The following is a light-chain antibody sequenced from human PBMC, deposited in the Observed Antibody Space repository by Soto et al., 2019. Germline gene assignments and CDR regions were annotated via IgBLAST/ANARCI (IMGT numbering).Light chain of an antibody. V-gene: IGKV3-11*01. CDR3: QQRTVGPPIT. CDR1: QSVSSY. CDR2: DST. Sequence: EIVLTKYKAPLSLSPGERSTLSCMASQSVSSYLAWYQQKPGQPPRLVVYDSTLRANGVPDRFGGSRSGTEFTLTINYLEPEDFAVYYSQQRTVGPPITFRQVTRLEIK. J-gene: IGKJ5*01.